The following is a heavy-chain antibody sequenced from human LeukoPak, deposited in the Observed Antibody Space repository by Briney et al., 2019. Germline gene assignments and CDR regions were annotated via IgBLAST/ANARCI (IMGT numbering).Heavy chain of an antibody. Sequence: SGPTLVKPTQTLTLTCPFSGFSLSTTGVGVGWIRQPPGKALEWLAVTYWNNDKSYSPSLKSRLTITKDTSKNQVVLIMTNMDPVDTATYYCAHKGRGSGSYTMWGQGTLVTVSS. CDR2: TYWNNDK. J-gene: IGHJ4*02. CDR3: AHKGRGSGSYTM. V-gene: IGHV2-5*01. D-gene: IGHD3-10*01. CDR1: GFSLSTTGVG.